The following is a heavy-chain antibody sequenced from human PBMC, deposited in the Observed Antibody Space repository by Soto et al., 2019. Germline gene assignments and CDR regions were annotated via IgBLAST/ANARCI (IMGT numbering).Heavy chain of an antibody. V-gene: IGHV1-24*01. CDR1: GYTLTELS. J-gene: IGHJ4*02. CDR3: ACMAYYDILTGYFPEFDY. Sequence: ASVKVSCKVSGYTLTELSMHWVRQAPGKGLEWMGGFDPEDGETIYAQKFQGRVTMTEDTSTDTAYMELSSLRSEDTAVYYCACMAYYDILTGYFPEFDYWGQGTLVTVSS. D-gene: IGHD3-9*01. CDR2: FDPEDGET.